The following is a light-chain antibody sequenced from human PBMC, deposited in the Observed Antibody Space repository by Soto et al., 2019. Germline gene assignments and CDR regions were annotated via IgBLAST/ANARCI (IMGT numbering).Light chain of an antibody. CDR3: HQRQSWPRT. J-gene: IGKJ1*01. V-gene: IGKV3D-20*02. Sequence: EIVLTQSPGTLSLSPGERATLFCRTSQSVNNNYLAWYQQKPGQAPRLLIYQTSIRAAGIPARFSASGSGTDFTLTISDVQPEDFALYYCHQRQSWPRTFGQGTKVDI. CDR2: QTS. CDR1: QSVNNNY.